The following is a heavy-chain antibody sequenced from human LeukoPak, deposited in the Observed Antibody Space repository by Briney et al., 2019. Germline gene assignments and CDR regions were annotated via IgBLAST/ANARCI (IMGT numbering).Heavy chain of an antibody. D-gene: IGHD6-13*01. CDR1: GGSFSGYS. J-gene: IGHJ5*02. CDR3: ARDRPVAGANWFDP. V-gene: IGHV4-34*01. Sequence: SETLSLTCAVYGGSFSGYSWSWIRQPPGKGLGWIGEINHSGSTNYNPSLKSRVTISLDTSKNQFSLKLSSVTVADTAVYYCARDRPVAGANWFDPWGQGALVTVSS. CDR2: INHSGST.